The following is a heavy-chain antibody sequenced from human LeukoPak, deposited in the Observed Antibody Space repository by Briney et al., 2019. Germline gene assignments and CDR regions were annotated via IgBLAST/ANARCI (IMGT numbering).Heavy chain of an antibody. CDR2: IYYSGST. Sequence: SETLSLTCTVSGGSISSSSYYWGWIRQPPGKGLEWIGSIYYSGSTYYNPSLKSRVTISVDTSKNLFSLKLSSVTAADTAVYYCALSGDRKRTRFDYWGQGTLVTVSS. CDR1: GGSISSSSYY. D-gene: IGHD4-17*01. CDR3: ALSGDRKRTRFDY. V-gene: IGHV4-39*01. J-gene: IGHJ4*02.